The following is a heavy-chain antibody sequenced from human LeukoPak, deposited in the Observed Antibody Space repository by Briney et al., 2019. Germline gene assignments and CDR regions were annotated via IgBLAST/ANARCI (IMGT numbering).Heavy chain of an antibody. CDR2: IHNSGGT. Sequence: SETLSLTCTVSGGSVRSYHWSWIRQSPGEGLEWIAYIHNSGGTRYNPSLQSRVTISVVTSKNQFSLKLRSVTAADTAVYYCVRDWEGFNFDIWGQGTMVTVSS. CDR1: GGSVRSYH. CDR3: VRDWEGFNFDI. V-gene: IGHV4-59*02. J-gene: IGHJ3*02. D-gene: IGHD1-26*01.